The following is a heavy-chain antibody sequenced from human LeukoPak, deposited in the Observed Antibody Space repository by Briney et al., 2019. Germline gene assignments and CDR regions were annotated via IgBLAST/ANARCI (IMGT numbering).Heavy chain of an antibody. CDR2: ISYSGST. J-gene: IGHJ4*02. V-gene: IGHV3-23*01. CDR3: AKGSGGVTTTIDH. CDR1: GFTFSSYT. D-gene: IGHD2-21*02. Sequence: PGGSLRLSCAASGFTFSSYTMNWVRQAPGKGLEWVSSISYSGSTYYADYVKGRFTISRVNSKSTLYLQMNSLRAEDTALYYCAKGSGGVTTTIDHWGQGTLVTASS.